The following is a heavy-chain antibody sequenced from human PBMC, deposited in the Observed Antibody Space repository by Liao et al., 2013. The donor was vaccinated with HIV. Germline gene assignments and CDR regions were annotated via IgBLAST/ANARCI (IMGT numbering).Heavy chain of an antibody. J-gene: IGHJ4*02. V-gene: IGHV4-61*02. CDR1: GGSISSGSYY. CDR2: IYTSGST. CDR3: ARDVEYYDFWSGYYYFDY. D-gene: IGHD3-3*01. Sequence: QVQLQESGPGLVKPSQTLSLTCTVSGGSISSGSYYWSWIRQPPGKGLEWIGSIYTSGSTNYNPSLKSRVTMSVDTSKNQFSLKLSSVTAADTAVYYCARDVEYYDFWSGYYYFDYWGQGTLVTVSS.